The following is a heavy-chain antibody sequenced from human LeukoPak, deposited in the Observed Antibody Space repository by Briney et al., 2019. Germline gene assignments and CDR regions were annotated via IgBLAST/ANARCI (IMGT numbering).Heavy chain of an antibody. Sequence: SGTLSLTCAVSGXSISSSNWWSWVRQPPGKGLEWIGEVYHSGSTNYNPSLKSRVTISVDKSKNQFSLKLSSVTAADTAVYYCARESKGYYYDSSGYYYGAFDIWGQGTMVTVSS. J-gene: IGHJ3*02. D-gene: IGHD3-22*01. V-gene: IGHV4-4*02. CDR3: ARESKGYYYDSSGYYYGAFDI. CDR1: GXSISSSNW. CDR2: VYHSGST.